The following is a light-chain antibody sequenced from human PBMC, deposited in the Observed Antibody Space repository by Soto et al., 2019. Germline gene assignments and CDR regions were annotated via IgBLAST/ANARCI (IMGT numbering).Light chain of an antibody. CDR1: QSVSSNY. J-gene: IGKJ5*01. CDR2: DAS. CDR3: QQYSTSPPIT. V-gene: IGKV3-20*01. Sequence: IVLTQSPGTLSLSPGERATLSCRASQSVSSNYLVWYQQKPGQAPRLLIYDASNRATGIPDRFSGSGSGTDFTLTISRLEPVDFAVYYCQQYSTSPPITFGQGTLLEIK.